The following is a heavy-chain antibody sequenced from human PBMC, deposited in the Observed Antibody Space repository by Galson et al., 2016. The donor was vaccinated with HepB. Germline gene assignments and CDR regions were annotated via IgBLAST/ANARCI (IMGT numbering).Heavy chain of an antibody. Sequence: SVKVSCKASGGSLSNYGISWIFQAPGQGLEWMGGIIPVSASPNYAQKLQGRVTIFADTSTNTAYLEVYRLRSEDTAVYYCAGQRVESRLNMVRGRLSEDQYYYGLDVWGQGTTVSVSS. CDR2: IIPVSASP. D-gene: IGHD3-10*01. CDR1: GGSLSNYG. V-gene: IGHV1-69*06. CDR3: AGQRVESRLNMVRGRLSEDQYYYGLDV. J-gene: IGHJ6*02.